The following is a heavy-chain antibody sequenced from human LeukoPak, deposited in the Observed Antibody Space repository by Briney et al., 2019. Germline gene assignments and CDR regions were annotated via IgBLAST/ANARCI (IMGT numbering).Heavy chain of an antibody. Sequence: SETLSLTCTVSGGSISSGSYYWSWIRQPAGKGLEWIGRIYTSGSTNYNPSLKSRVTISVDTSKNQFSLKLSSVTAADTAVYYCARRLGYCSGGSCYRPPSFDYWGQGTLVTVSS. D-gene: IGHD2-15*01. CDR1: GGSISSGSYY. CDR2: IYTSGST. J-gene: IGHJ4*02. V-gene: IGHV4-61*02. CDR3: ARRLGYCSGGSCYRPPSFDY.